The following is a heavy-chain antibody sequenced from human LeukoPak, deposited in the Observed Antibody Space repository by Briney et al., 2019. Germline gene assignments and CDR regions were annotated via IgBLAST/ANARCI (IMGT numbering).Heavy chain of an antibody. CDR2: ISSSSSTI. J-gene: IGHJ4*02. Sequence: GGSLRLSCAASGFTFSSYSMNWVRQAPGKGLEWVSYISSSSSTIYYADSMKGRFTISRDNAKNSLYLQMNSLRAEDTAVYYCAKEYCSSASCYFYYFDYWGQGTLVTVSS. CDR3: AKEYCSSASCYFYYFDY. CDR1: GFTFSSYS. V-gene: IGHV3-48*01. D-gene: IGHD2-2*01.